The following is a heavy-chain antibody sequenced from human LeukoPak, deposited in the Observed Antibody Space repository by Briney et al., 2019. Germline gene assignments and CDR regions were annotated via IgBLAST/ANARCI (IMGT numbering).Heavy chain of an antibody. Sequence: GGSLRLSCAASGFTFSSYSMNWVRQAPGKGLEWVSYISSSSSTIYYADSVKGRFPISRDNAKNSLYLQMNSLRAEDTAVYYCARAYSDYDNSFWFDPWGQGTLVTVSS. V-gene: IGHV3-48*04. CDR3: ARAYSDYDNSFWFDP. CDR2: ISSSSSTI. D-gene: IGHD3-22*01. CDR1: GFTFSSYS. J-gene: IGHJ5*02.